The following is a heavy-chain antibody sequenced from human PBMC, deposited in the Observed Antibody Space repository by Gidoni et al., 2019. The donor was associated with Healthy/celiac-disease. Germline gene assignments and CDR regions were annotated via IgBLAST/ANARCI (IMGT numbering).Heavy chain of an antibody. J-gene: IGHJ3*02. V-gene: IGHV3-23*01. Sequence: EVQLLESGGGLVQPGGSLRLSCAASGFTFSSYAMSWVRQAPGKGLEWVSAISGSGGSTYYADSVKGRFTISRDNSKNTLYLQMNSLRAEDTAVYYCAKTLGLITIFGVVKGDGAFDIWGQGTMVTVSS. CDR2: ISGSGGST. D-gene: IGHD3-3*01. CDR1: GFTFSSYA. CDR3: AKTLGLITIFGVVKGDGAFDI.